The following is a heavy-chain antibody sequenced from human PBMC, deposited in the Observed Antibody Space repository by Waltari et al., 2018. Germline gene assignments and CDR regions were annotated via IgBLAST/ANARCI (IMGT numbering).Heavy chain of an antibody. CDR1: GYSFTSYW. D-gene: IGHD5-12*01. Sequence: EVQLVQSGAEVKKPGESLKISCKGSGYSFTSYWIGWVRQMPGKGLEWMGIIEPGDSGTRYSPSFQGQVTISADKSISTAYLQWSSLKASDTAMYYCARWRLRLGSLDYGMDVWGQGTTVTVSS. V-gene: IGHV5-51*03. CDR3: ARWRLRLGSLDYGMDV. CDR2: IEPGDSGT. J-gene: IGHJ6*02.